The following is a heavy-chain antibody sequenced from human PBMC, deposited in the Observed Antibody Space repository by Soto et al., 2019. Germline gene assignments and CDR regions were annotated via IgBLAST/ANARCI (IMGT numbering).Heavy chain of an antibody. CDR3: ARGGNGSGSYYNPPFDY. V-gene: IGHV1-18*01. J-gene: IGHJ4*02. Sequence: ASVKVSCKASGYTFTSYGISWVRQAPGQGLEWMGWISAYNGNTNYAQKLQGRVTMTTDTSTSTAYMELRSLRSDDTAVYYCARGGNGSGSYYNPPFDYWGQGTLVTVSS. CDR1: GYTFTSYG. CDR2: ISAYNGNT. D-gene: IGHD3-10*01.